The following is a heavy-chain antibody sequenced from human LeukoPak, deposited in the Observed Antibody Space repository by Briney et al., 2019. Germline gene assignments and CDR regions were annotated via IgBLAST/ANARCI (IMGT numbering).Heavy chain of an antibody. CDR3: ARDMVRGVIRLDV. D-gene: IGHD3-10*01. Sequence: GRSLRLSCAASGFTFSSYAMHWVRQAPGKGLEWVSSISSSSFFISYADSVKGRFTISRDNAKNSLYLQMKSLRAEDTAVYYCARDMVRGVIRLDVWGKGTTVTISS. CDR1: GFTFSSYA. CDR2: ISSSSFFI. J-gene: IGHJ6*04. V-gene: IGHV3-21*01.